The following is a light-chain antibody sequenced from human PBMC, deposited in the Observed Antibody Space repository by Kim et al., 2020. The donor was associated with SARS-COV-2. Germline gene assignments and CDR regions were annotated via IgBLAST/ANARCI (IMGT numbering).Light chain of an antibody. V-gene: IGLV3-1*01. CDR1: KLGDKY. Sequence: SYELTQPPSVSVSPGQTASITCSGDKLGDKYACWYQQKPGQSPVLVIYQDSKRPSGLPERFSGSNSGNTATLTISGTQAMDEADYYCQAWDSSTRVFGGG. CDR2: QDS. J-gene: IGLJ2*01. CDR3: QAWDSSTRV.